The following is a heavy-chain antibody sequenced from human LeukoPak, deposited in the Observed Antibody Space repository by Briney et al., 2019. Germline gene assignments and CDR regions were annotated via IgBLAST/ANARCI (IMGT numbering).Heavy chain of an antibody. CDR1: GYTFTTYD. CDR3: ARGGSGWYIDY. D-gene: IGHD6-19*01. V-gene: IGHV1-18*01. CDR2: ISAYNGNT. Sequence: ASVKVSCKASGYTFTTYDINWVRQATGQGLEWMGWISAYNGNTNYAQKLQGRVTMTTDTSTSTAYMELRSLRSDDTAVYYCARGGSGWYIDYWGQGTLVTVSS. J-gene: IGHJ4*02.